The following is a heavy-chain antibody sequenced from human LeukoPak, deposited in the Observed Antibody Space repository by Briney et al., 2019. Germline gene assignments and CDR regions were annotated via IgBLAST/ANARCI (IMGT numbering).Heavy chain of an antibody. Sequence: PSETLSLTCTVSGGSISSSSYYWGWIRQPPEKGLEWIGSIYYSGSTYYNPSLKSRVTISVDTSKNQFSLKLSSVTAADTAVYYCARGCSSTSCDTHPFDYWGQGTLVTVSP. CDR3: ARGCSSTSCDTHPFDY. CDR2: IYYSGST. V-gene: IGHV4-39*01. D-gene: IGHD2-2*02. CDR1: GGSISSSSYY. J-gene: IGHJ4*02.